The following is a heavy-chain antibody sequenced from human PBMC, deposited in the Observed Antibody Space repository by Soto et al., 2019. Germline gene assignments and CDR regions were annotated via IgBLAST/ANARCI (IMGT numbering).Heavy chain of an antibody. CDR2: ISVYNGNT. V-gene: IGHV1-18*04. Sequence: QVQLVQSGAEVKKPGASVKVSCKASGYTFTSYGISWVRQAPGQGLEGMGWISVYNGNTKYAQKVQGRVTLTTDTCTSTAYMDMRSLRADDRAVFYGARDNMVDAFCLGRFDLWGQGTAVTVSS. J-gene: IGHJ5*02. CDR1: GYTFTSYG. CDR3: ARDNMVDAFCLGRFDL. D-gene: IGHD2-15*01.